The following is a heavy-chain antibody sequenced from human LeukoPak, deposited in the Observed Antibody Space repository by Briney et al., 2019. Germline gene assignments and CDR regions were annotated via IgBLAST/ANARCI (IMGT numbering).Heavy chain of an antibody. CDR2: ISSNGGST. D-gene: IGHD2-21*01. Sequence: GGSLRLSXAASGFTFSSYAMHWVRQAPGKGLEYVSAISSNGGSTYYANSVKGRFTISRDNSKNTLYLQMGSLRAEDMAVYYCARGGRLPAAGDFDYWGQGTLVTVSS. CDR3: ARGGRLPAAGDFDY. J-gene: IGHJ4*02. CDR1: GFTFSSYA. V-gene: IGHV3-64*01.